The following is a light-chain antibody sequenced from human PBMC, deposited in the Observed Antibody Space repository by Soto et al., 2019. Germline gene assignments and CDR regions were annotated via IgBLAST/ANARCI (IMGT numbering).Light chain of an antibody. CDR2: VAS. V-gene: IGKV3-20*01. Sequence: EIVLTQSPDTLSLSPGERATLSCRASQSVSSNNLAWYQHKPGQPPRLLIYVASRRATGIPDRFSGSGSGSEFTLTITRLEPEDFAVYYCQQHGSGPWTFGQGTKVELK. J-gene: IGKJ1*01. CDR3: QQHGSGPWT. CDR1: QSVSSNN.